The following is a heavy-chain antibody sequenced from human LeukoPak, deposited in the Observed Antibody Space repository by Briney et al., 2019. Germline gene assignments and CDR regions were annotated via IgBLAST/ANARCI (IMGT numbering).Heavy chain of an antibody. Sequence: GGSLRLSCAASGFTFSNAWMSWVRQAPGKGLEWVGRIKSKTDGGTTDYAAPVKGRFTISRDDSKNTLYLQMNSLKTEGTAVYYCTTPWDYVWGSYRSVYWGQGTLVTVSS. CDR2: IKSKTDGGTT. CDR1: GFTFSNAW. J-gene: IGHJ4*02. V-gene: IGHV3-15*01. CDR3: TTPWDYVWGSYRSVY. D-gene: IGHD3-16*02.